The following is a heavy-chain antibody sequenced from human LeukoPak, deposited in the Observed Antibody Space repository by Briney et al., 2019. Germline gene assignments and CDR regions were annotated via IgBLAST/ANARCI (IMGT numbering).Heavy chain of an antibody. CDR3: AREAYGPDYYMDV. J-gene: IGHJ6*03. CDR2: MNDDGSST. V-gene: IGHV3-74*01. CDR1: GFTFTRHW. Sequence: GGSLRLSCVVSGFTFTRHWMHWVRQAPGKGLVWVSRMNDDGSSTSYAEALKGRFTISRDNAKNTLYLHMSNLRAEDTAVYYCAREAYGPDYYMDVWGKGTTVTISS. D-gene: IGHD3-10*01.